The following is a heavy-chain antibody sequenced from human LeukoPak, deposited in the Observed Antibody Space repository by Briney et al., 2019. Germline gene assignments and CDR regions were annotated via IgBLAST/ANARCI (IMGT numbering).Heavy chain of an antibody. V-gene: IGHV1-69*05. Sequence: SSVKVSCKASGGTLSSYAISWVRQAPGQGLEWMGRIIPIFGTANYAQKFQGRVTITTDESTSTAYMELSSLRSEDTAVYYCARDRHIVVVTAPKGAFDIWGQGTMVTVSS. J-gene: IGHJ3*02. CDR1: GGTLSSYA. D-gene: IGHD2-21*02. CDR3: ARDRHIVVVTAPKGAFDI. CDR2: IIPIFGTA.